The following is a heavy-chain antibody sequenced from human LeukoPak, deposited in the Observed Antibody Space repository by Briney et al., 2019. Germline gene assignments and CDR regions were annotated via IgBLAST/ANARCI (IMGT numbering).Heavy chain of an antibody. V-gene: IGHV3-30-3*01. D-gene: IGHD1-20*01. CDR1: GSTSSRYA. Sequence: PGGSRRPSWPASGSTSSRYATQWVRQAPGNGLEWVAGISYDGSNKYYTGSVKGRFTISRDNSKYTLYLNMNSVRAEDTAVYYCARAITGPRYYYIGYWGQGHLVPVTS. J-gene: IGHJ4*02. CDR3: ARAITGPRYYYIGY. CDR2: ISYDGSNK.